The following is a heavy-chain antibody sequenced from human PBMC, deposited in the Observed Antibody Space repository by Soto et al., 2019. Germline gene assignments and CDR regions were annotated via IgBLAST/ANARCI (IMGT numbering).Heavy chain of an antibody. D-gene: IGHD4-4*01. CDR1: GDSMSSYY. CDR2: IYYSGST. J-gene: IGHJ4*02. V-gene: IGHV4-59*01. CDR3: ASAKSNYQTFDH. Sequence: PSETLSLTCTVSGDSMSSYYWSWIRQPPGKGLEWIGYIYYSGSTTYNPSLRSRVTMSVDTSKNQFSLRLSSVTAADTAVYYCASAKSNYQTFDHWGQGSQVTVYS.